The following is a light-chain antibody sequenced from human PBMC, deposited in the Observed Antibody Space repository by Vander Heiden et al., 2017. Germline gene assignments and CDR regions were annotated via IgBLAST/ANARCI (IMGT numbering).Light chain of an antibody. CDR3: HQDDIHPLT. CDR2: WAS. Sequence: DIVMTQSPDSLSVSLGERATINCRSSQSLLFSSNNRNYLAWYQQKPGQPPRLLIYWASTRESGVPDRFSGSGSGREFTLTISSLQAEDVAVYYCHQDDIHPLTFGGGTKVEIK. J-gene: IGKJ4*01. CDR1: QSLLFSSNNRNY. V-gene: IGKV4-1*01.